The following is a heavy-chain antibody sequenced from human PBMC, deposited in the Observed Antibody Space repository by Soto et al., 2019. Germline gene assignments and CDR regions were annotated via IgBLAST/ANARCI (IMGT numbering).Heavy chain of an antibody. Sequence: SETLSLTCSVSGASISGYYWSWMRQPPGKALEWIGYMYYSGSPRYAPSLESRVTMSTDTSKNQFSLRVSSVTAADTAVYYCARGNYCGGTSCSYYYGMNIWGQGTTVTVS. CDR2: MYYSGSP. V-gene: IGHV4-59*01. D-gene: IGHD2-21*01. CDR3: ARGNYCGGTSCSYYYGMNI. J-gene: IGHJ6*02. CDR1: GASISGYY.